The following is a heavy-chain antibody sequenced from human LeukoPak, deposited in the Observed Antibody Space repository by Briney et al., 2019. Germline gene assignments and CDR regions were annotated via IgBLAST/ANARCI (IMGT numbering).Heavy chain of an antibody. Sequence: GGSLRLSCAASGFTFTTYAMSWVRQAPGKGLEWVADIKQDGSEKYYVDSVKGRFTISRDNAKNSLYLQMNSLRAEDTAVYYCARDPSYDFWSGYYRAWAFDIWGQGTMVTVSS. CDR2: IKQDGSEK. V-gene: IGHV3-7*01. J-gene: IGHJ3*02. CDR3: ARDPSYDFWSGYYRAWAFDI. CDR1: GFTFTTYA. D-gene: IGHD3-3*01.